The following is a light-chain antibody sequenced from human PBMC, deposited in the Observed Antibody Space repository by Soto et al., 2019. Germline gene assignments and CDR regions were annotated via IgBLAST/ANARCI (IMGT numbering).Light chain of an antibody. Sequence: DIQLTQSPSTLSASVGDRVTISCRASQRISSYLAWDQQKPGKAPKLLIYKVSSLDSGVPSTFSGSGSGTDFTLTISSLQPADYGTSYCQQYSMNRVTFGPGTKVDIK. J-gene: IGKJ3*01. V-gene: IGKV1-5*03. CDR3: QQYSMNRVT. CDR1: QRISSY. CDR2: KVS.